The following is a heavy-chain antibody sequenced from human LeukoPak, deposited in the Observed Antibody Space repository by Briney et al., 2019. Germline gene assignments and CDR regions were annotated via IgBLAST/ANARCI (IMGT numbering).Heavy chain of an antibody. D-gene: IGHD3-3*01. CDR3: TRQGIFGVVTPFDY. V-gene: IGHV3-73*01. Sequence: GGSLRLSCAASGFTFSGSAMHWVRQASGKGLEWVGRIRSKANSYATAYAASVKGRFTISRDDSKNTAYLQMNSLKTEDTAVYYCTRQGIFGVVTPFDYWGQGTLVTVSS. CDR1: GFTFSGSA. J-gene: IGHJ4*02. CDR2: IRSKANSYAT.